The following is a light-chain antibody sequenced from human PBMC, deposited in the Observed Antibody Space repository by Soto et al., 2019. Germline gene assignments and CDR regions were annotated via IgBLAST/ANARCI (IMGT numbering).Light chain of an antibody. Sequence: EIVMTQSPATLSVSPGERATLSCRASQSVSNNLAWYQQKPGQAPRLLIYGASSRATGIPDRFSGSGSGTDFTLTISRLEPEDFAVYYCQQFGNSPLYTFGQGTKLEIK. CDR3: QQFGNSPLYT. J-gene: IGKJ2*01. V-gene: IGKV3-20*01. CDR1: QSVSNN. CDR2: GAS.